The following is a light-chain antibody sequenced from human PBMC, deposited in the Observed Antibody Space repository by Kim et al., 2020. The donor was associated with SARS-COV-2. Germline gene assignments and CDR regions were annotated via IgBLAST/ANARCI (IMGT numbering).Light chain of an antibody. Sequence: EIVMTQSPATLSVSPGERATLSCRASQSVSSNLAWYQQKPGQAPRLLIYGASTRATGIPARFSGSGSGTEFTLTISSLQSEDFAVYYCQQYNNWPPYTFGRGPNLEI. CDR1: QSVSSN. V-gene: IGKV3-15*01. CDR2: GAS. J-gene: IGKJ2*01. CDR3: QQYNNWPPYT.